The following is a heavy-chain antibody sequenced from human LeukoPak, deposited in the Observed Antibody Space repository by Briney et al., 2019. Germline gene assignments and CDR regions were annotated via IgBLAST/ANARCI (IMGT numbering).Heavy chain of an antibody. Sequence: PGWSLRLSCAASGFTFSDYYMSWIRQAPGKGLEGVSYISSSGSTIYYADSVKGRFTISRDNAKNSLYLQMNSLRAEDTAVYYCARGHYYGSGKLFDYWGQGTLVTVSS. CDR1: GFTFSDYY. CDR2: ISSSGSTI. D-gene: IGHD3-10*01. CDR3: ARGHYYGSGKLFDY. J-gene: IGHJ4*02. V-gene: IGHV3-11*01.